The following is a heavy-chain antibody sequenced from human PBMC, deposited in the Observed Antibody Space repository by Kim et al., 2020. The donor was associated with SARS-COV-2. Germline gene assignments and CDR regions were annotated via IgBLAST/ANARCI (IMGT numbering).Heavy chain of an antibody. CDR1: GFTFISYA. CDR3: SKGGAAGSMRNWFDP. V-gene: IGHV3-23*01. CDR2: ISGSGDTT. J-gene: IGHJ5*02. D-gene: IGHD6-13*01. Sequence: GGSLRLSCAASGFTFISYAMHWVRQAPGKGLEWVSAISGSGDTTYYADSVKGRFTISRDNSKNTLYLQMNSLRAEDTAVYYCSKGGAAGSMRNWFDPWGQGTLVTVSS.